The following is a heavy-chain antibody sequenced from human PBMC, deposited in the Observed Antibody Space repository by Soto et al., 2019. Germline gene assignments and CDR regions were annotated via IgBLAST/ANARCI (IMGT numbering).Heavy chain of an antibody. CDR1: GFTFSSYG. D-gene: IGHD3-3*01. Sequence: TGGSLRLSCAASGFTFSSYGMHWVRQVPGKGLEWVSGISWNGDTMVYADSVRGRFTISRDNSRNSVYLQMTSLRREDTAIYYCAKDSGRYDFYALAVWGQGTTVTVSS. V-gene: IGHV3-9*01. CDR2: ISWNGDTM. CDR3: AKDSGRYDFYALAV. J-gene: IGHJ6*02.